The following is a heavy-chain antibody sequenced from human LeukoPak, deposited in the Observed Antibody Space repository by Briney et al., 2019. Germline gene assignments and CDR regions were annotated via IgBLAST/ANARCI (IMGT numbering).Heavy chain of an antibody. D-gene: IGHD3-10*01. CDR1: GGSVSSGSYY. CDR3: ARGVYGSGSYGAFDI. V-gene: IGHV4-61*01. J-gene: IGHJ3*02. CDR2: IYYSGST. Sequence: PSETLSLTCTVSGGSVSSGSYYWSWIRQPPGKGLEWIGYIYYSGSTNYNPSLKSRVTISVDTSKNQFSLKLSSVTAADTAVYYCARGVYGSGSYGAFDIWGQGTMVTVSS.